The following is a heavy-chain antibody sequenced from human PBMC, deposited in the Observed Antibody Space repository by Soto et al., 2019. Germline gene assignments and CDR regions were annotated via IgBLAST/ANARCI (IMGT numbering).Heavy chain of an antibody. J-gene: IGHJ4*02. CDR3: ASEGSGGSCLDY. D-gene: IGHD2-15*01. CDR2: IWYDGSNK. Sequence: GGSLRLSCAASGFTFSSYGMHWVRQAPGKGLEWVAVIWYDGSNKYYADSVKGRFTISRDNSKNTLYLQMNSLRAEDTAVYYCASEGSGGSCLDYWGQGTLVTVSS. CDR1: GFTFSSYG. V-gene: IGHV3-33*01.